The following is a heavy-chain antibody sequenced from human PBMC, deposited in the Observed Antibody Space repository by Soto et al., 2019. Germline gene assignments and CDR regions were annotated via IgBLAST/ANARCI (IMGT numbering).Heavy chain of an antibody. CDR3: ARVGSSIAARPFDY. J-gene: IGHJ4*02. D-gene: IGHD6-6*01. CDR1: GGSISSGDYY. V-gene: IGHV4-30-4*01. Sequence: SETLSLTCTVSGGSISSGDYYWSWIRQPPGKGLEWIGYIYYSGSTYYNTSLKSRVTISLDTSKNQFYLKLSSVTAADTAVYYCARVGSSIAARPFDYWGQGTLVTVSS. CDR2: IYYSGST.